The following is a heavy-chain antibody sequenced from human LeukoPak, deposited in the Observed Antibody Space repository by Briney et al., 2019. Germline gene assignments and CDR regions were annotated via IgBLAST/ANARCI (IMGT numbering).Heavy chain of an antibody. J-gene: IGHJ3*02. Sequence: PGGSLRLSCAASGFTFNNYAMSWVRQAPGMGLEWLSYVSGSGGATYYAASVKGRFTISRDNSKNTVYLQMGSLRAEDTAVYYCARDVGRGYSQHDAFDIWGQGTSVTVSS. D-gene: IGHD5-18*01. CDR3: ARDVGRGYSQHDAFDI. CDR1: GFTFNNYA. CDR2: VSGSGGAT. V-gene: IGHV3-23*01.